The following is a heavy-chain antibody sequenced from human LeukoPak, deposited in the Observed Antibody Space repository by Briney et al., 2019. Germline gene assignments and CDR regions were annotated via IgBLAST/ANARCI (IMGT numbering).Heavy chain of an antibody. CDR1: GFTFSTYG. Sequence: GGTLRLSCAASGFTFSTYGMSWVRQAPGKGLVWVSAISGSGGSTYYADSVKGRFTISRDNSKNTLYLQMNSLRTEETAVYYCAKGPAMVRGTFDPWGQGTLVTVSS. J-gene: IGHJ5*02. CDR3: AKGPAMVRGTFDP. V-gene: IGHV3-23*01. CDR2: ISGSGGST. D-gene: IGHD3-10*01.